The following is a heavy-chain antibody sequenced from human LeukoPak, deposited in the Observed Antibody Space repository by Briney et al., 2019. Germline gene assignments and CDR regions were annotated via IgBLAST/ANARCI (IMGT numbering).Heavy chain of an antibody. CDR2: IYYDGSNE. Sequence: GGSLRLSCAASGFTFSRHGMHWVRQAPGKGLEWVTSIYYDGSNEEYADSVKGRFTISRDNSKNTLYLQMNSLRAEDTAVYYCAKDPTSTFPVDYWGQGTLVTVSS. V-gene: IGHV3-30*02. CDR1: GFTFSRHG. D-gene: IGHD2-21*01. CDR3: AKDPTSTFPVDY. J-gene: IGHJ4*02.